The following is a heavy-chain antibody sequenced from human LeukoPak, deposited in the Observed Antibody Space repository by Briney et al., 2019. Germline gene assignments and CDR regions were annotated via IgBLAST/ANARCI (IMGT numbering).Heavy chain of an antibody. CDR1: GFTFCSIW. CDR2: IKDGGTTT. V-gene: IGHV3-74*01. J-gene: IGHJ4*02. Sequence: PGGSLRLSCSASGFTFCSIWRLWLRHVPGKGLVWVARIKDGGTTTDYADSVKGRFTISRDDAKNTLYLQMDSLRAVDTAVSYCMPILPGYWGQGTLVTVSP. CDR3: MPILPGY. D-gene: IGHD2-2*01.